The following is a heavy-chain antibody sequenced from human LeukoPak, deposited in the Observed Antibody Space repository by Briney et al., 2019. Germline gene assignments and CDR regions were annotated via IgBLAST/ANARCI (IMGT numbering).Heavy chain of an antibody. CDR2: INHNGNVN. Sequence: GGSLRLSCAASGFTLRSDWTNWARAAPGEGLEWVASINHNGNVNYYVDSVKGRFTISRDNAKNSLYLQMSNLGAEDTAVYFWARGGGLDVWGQGATVTVSS. V-gene: IGHV3-7*04. CDR1: GFTLRSDW. CDR3: ARGGGLDV. J-gene: IGHJ6*02.